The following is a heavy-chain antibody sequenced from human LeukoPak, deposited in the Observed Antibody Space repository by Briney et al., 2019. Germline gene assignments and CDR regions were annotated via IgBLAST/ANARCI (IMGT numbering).Heavy chain of an antibody. CDR3: AREGYDFWSGYYNWFDP. J-gene: IGHJ5*02. Sequence: GGSLRLSCAASGFTFSSYAMSWVRQAPGKGLEWVSAISGSGGSTYYADSVKGRLTISRDNSKNTLYLQMNSLRAEDTAVYYCAREGYDFWSGYYNWFDPWGQGTLVTVSS. CDR1: GFTFSSYA. V-gene: IGHV3-23*01. CDR2: ISGSGGST. D-gene: IGHD3-3*01.